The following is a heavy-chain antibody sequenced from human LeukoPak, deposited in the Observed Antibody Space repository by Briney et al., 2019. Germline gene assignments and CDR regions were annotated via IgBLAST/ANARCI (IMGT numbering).Heavy chain of an antibody. D-gene: IGHD3-22*01. Sequence: GASVKVSCKASGYTFSSYYMHWVRQAPGQGLEWMGIISPSGDYTRYAQKLQGRVSMTLDTSTSTVYMELSSLRSEDTAVYYCARVVYYYDSSGYYPDKLNDAFDIWGQGTMVTVSS. CDR2: ISPSGDYT. J-gene: IGHJ3*02. V-gene: IGHV1-46*04. CDR1: GYTFSSYY. CDR3: ARVVYYYDSSGYYPDKLNDAFDI.